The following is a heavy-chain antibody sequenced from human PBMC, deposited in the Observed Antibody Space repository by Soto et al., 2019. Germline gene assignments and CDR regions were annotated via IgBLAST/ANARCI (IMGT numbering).Heavy chain of an antibody. CDR1: GGSISSYY. Sequence: SETLSLTCTVSGGSISSYYWSWIRQPPGKGLEWIGYIYYSGSTYYNPSLKSRVTISVDTSKNQFSLKLSSVTAADTAVYYCARTYSSSWSPFEYWGQGALVTVSS. J-gene: IGHJ4*02. CDR3: ARTYSSSWSPFEY. CDR2: IYYSGST. V-gene: IGHV4-59*12. D-gene: IGHD6-13*01.